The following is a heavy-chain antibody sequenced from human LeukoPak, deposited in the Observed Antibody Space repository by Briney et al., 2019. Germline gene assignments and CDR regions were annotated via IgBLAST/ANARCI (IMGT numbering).Heavy chain of an antibody. J-gene: IGHJ4*02. CDR2: IYSDGST. D-gene: IGHD3-16*01. V-gene: IGHV3-66*01. CDR3: AKERRSIQVWATTFDY. CDR1: GVSVSGNY. Sequence: VGCLRLSRAPSGVSVSGNYMSWVRQAPGRGLWCVSLIYSDGSTYYAASVGGRFTISRDNSKNTLYLQMNSLRAEDTAVYYCAKERRSIQVWATTFDYWDQGTLVTVSS.